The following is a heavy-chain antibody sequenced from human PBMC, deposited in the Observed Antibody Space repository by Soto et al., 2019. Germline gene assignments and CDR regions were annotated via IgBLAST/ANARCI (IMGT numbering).Heavy chain of an antibody. CDR2: ISGSGGST. V-gene: IGHV3-23*01. D-gene: IGHD2-15*01. CDR1: GFTFSSYA. Sequence: EVQLLESGGGLVQPGGSLRLSCAASGFTFSSYAMSWVRQAPGKGLEWVSAISGSGGSTYYADSVKGRFTISRDNSKNTLYLQMNSLRAEDTAVYYCAKNGYCSGGSCRPSGYFDYWGQGTLVTVSS. J-gene: IGHJ4*02. CDR3: AKNGYCSGGSCRPSGYFDY.